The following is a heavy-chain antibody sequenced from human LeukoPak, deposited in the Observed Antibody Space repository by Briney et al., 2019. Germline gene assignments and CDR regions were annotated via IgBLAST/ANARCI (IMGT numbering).Heavy chain of an antibody. CDR2: INPNSGGT. CDR1: GYTFTSYY. V-gene: IGHV1-2*02. J-gene: IGHJ4*02. D-gene: IGHD6-13*01. CDR3: ARDNRRAAAGKPSDY. Sequence: ASVKVSCKASGYTFTSYYMHWVRQAPGQGLEWMGWINPNSGGTNYAQKFQGRVTMTRDTSISTAYMELSRLRSDDTAVYYCARDNRRAAAGKPSDYWGQGTLVTVSS.